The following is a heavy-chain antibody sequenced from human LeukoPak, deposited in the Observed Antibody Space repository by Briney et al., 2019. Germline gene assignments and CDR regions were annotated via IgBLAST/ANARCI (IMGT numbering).Heavy chain of an antibody. Sequence: SETLSLTCTVSGGSISSYYWSWIRQPPGKGLEWIGYIYYSGSTNYNPSLKSRVTISVDTSKNQFSLKLSSVTAADTAVYYCARLPAVAGPGAAHGMDVWGQGTTVTVSS. D-gene: IGHD6-19*01. CDR3: ARLPAVAGPGAAHGMDV. J-gene: IGHJ6*02. CDR2: IYYSGST. V-gene: IGHV4-59*08. CDR1: GGSISSYY.